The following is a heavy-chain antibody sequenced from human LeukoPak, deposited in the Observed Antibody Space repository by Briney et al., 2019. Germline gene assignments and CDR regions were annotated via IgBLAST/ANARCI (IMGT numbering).Heavy chain of an antibody. CDR2: IYYSGST. J-gene: IGHJ5*02. CDR3: ARLLRVGYCSTTTCNWFAP. Sequence: PSETLSLTCVVSGGSISSTSYYWGWIRQPPGKGLEWIGSIYYSGSTYYSPSLKSRVTISVDTSKNQFSLKLSSVTAADTAVYYCARLLRVGYCSTTTCNWFAPWGQGTLVTVSS. CDR1: GGSISSTSYY. D-gene: IGHD2-2*03. V-gene: IGHV4-39*07.